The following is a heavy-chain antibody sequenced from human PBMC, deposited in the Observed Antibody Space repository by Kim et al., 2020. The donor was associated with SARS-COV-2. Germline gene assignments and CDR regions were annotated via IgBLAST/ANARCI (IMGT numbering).Heavy chain of an antibody. Sequence: SVKVSCKASGGTFSSYAISWVRQAPGQGLEWMGRIIPILGIANYAQKFQGRVTITADKSTSTAYMELSSLRSEDTAVYYCARDWRYYYDSSARGYWGQGTLVTVSS. J-gene: IGHJ4*02. V-gene: IGHV1-69*04. D-gene: IGHD3-22*01. CDR3: ARDWRYYYDSSARGY. CDR1: GGTFSSYA. CDR2: IIPILGIA.